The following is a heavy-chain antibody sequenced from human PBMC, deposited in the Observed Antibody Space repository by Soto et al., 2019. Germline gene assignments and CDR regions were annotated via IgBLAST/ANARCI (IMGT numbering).Heavy chain of an antibody. D-gene: IGHD3-10*01. J-gene: IGHJ4*02. V-gene: IGHV3-23*01. CDR1: GFTFSSHA. CDR3: VRGLLAFFDF. Sequence: EVQLLDSGGTSVQPGGSLRLSCAASGFTFSSHAMSWVRQAPGKGLEWVSAISGGAGSSFYADSVKGRFTISRDNSKNTVSLQMSDLRVDDTALYYCVRGLLAFFDFWGQGTPVTVSS. CDR2: ISGGAGSS.